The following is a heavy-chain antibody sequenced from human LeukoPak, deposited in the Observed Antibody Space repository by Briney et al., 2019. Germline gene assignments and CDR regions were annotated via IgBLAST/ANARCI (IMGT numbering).Heavy chain of an antibody. D-gene: IGHD2-15*01. CDR1: GGTFSSYA. CDR2: IIPILGIA. CDR3: ARAPCSGGSCYIQLFDY. V-gene: IGHV1-69*04. J-gene: IGHJ4*02. Sequence: EASVKVSCKASGGTFSSYAISWVRQAPGQGLEWMGRIIPILGIANYAQKFQGRVTITADKSTSTAYMELSSLRSEDTAVYYCARAPCSGGSCYIQLFDYWGQGTLVTVSS.